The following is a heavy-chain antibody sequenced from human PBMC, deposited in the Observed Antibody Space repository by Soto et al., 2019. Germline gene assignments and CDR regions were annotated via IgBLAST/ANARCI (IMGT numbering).Heavy chain of an antibody. V-gene: IGHV3-53*01. CDR1: GFTVSSNY. Sequence: GGSLRLSCAASGFTVSSNYMSWVRQAPGKGLEWVSVIYSGGSTYYADSVKGRFTISRDNSKNTLYLQMNSLRAEDTAVFYCARGSQGHYYYYYGMDVWGQGTTVTVSS. CDR3: ARGSQGHYYYYYGMDV. CDR2: IYSGGST. J-gene: IGHJ6*02.